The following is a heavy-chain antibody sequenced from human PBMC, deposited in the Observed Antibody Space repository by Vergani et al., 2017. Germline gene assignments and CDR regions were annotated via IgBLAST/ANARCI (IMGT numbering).Heavy chain of an antibody. V-gene: IGHV3-48*01. CDR2: ISSSSSTI. D-gene: IGHD6-6*01. CDR3: ARDRAGAARYWYFDL. Sequence: EVQLVESGGGLVQPGGSLRHSCAASGFTFSSYSMNWVRQAPGKGLEWVSYISSSSSTIYYADSVKGRFTISRDNAKNSLYLQMNSLRAEDTAVYYCARDRAGAARYWYFDLWGRGTLVTVSS. CDR1: GFTFSSYS. J-gene: IGHJ2*01.